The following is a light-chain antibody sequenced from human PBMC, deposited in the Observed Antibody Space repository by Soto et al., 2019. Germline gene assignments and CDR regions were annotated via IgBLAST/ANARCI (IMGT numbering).Light chain of an antibody. CDR1: QSISNW. CDR3: QHYNSHSGT. CDR2: DAS. V-gene: IGKV1-5*01. Sequence: IRRAQTPYTLYASVGDGVTNTCRASQSISNWLAWYQQKPGRAPKLLIYDASNLESGVPSRFSGSGSGTRFTLTISSLQPDDFATYYCQHYNSHSGTFAQGTKVDIK. J-gene: IGKJ1*01.